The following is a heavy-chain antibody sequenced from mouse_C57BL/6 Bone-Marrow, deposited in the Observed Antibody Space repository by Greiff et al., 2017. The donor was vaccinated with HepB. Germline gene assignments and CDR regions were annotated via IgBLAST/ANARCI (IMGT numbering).Heavy chain of an antibody. CDR1: GFTFSDYG. Sequence: EVQLVESGGGLVKPGGSLKLSCAASGFTFSDYGMHWVRQAPEKGLEWVAYISSGSSTIYYADTVKGRFTISRDNAKNTLFLQMTSLRSEDTAMYYCARFSITTVVATGYFDVWGTGTTVTVSS. J-gene: IGHJ1*03. D-gene: IGHD1-1*01. V-gene: IGHV5-17*01. CDR2: ISSGSSTI. CDR3: ARFSITTVVATGYFDV.